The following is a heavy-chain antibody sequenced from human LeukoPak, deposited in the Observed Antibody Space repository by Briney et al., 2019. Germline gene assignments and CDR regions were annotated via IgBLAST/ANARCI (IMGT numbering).Heavy chain of an antibody. V-gene: IGHV1-2*02. CDR2: INLNSRGT. CDR1: GYTFTDYY. CDR3: ARMATTGLLYYYYYYMDV. D-gene: IGHD1-1*01. J-gene: IGHJ6*03. Sequence: ASVKVSCKASGYTFTDYYMHWVRQAPGQGLEWMGWINLNSRGTNYAQKFQGRVTMTRDTSISTAYMELSRLRSDDTAVYYCARMATTGLLYYYYYYMDVWGKGTTVTISS.